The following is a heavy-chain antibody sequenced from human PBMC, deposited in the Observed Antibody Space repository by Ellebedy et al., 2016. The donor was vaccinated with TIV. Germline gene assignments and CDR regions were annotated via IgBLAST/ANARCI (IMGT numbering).Heavy chain of an antibody. J-gene: IGHJ6*03. V-gene: IGHV3-43*01. CDR3: AKSASIIENFYYMDV. CDR2: ISWDGEST. Sequence: GGSLRLSCEASGFTFDDYTMHWVRQVPGKGLEWVALISWDGESTDYADSVRGRFTISRDNSKNSLSLQMNSLRPEDTALYYCAKSASIIENFYYMDVWGKGTTVTVSS. CDR1: GFTFDDYT. D-gene: IGHD2/OR15-2a*01.